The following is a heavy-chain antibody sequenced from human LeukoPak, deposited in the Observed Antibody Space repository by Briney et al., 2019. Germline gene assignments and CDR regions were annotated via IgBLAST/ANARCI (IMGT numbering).Heavy chain of an antibody. V-gene: IGHV4-59*08. CDR3: ARGGSTLHSAGGHDIEFYYYYYMDV. J-gene: IGHJ6*03. CDR1: GGSIRTYY. Sequence: SETLSLTCTVSGGSIRTYYWTWIRQPPGKGLEWIGYIYYSGSTNYNPSLRSRVTMSLDTSKNQFSLKLYSVTAADTAVYYCARGGSTLHSAGGHDIEFYYYYYMDVWGKGTTVTISS. CDR2: IYYSGST. D-gene: IGHD3-9*01.